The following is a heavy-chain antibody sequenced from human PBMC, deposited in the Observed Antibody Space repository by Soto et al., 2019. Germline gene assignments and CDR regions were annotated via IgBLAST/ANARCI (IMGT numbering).Heavy chain of an antibody. CDR1: GGSISSSSYF. Sequence: PSETLSLTCTVSGGSISSSSYFWGWIRQPPGKGLDWFGSIYYSGSTYYNPSFKSLFTVSVDTSKNQFSLKLSFVTAADTAVYYCARHPSNFWFDPWGQGTLVTV. CDR3: ARHPSNFWFDP. V-gene: IGHV4-39*01. D-gene: IGHD4-4*01. CDR2: IYYSGST. J-gene: IGHJ5*02.